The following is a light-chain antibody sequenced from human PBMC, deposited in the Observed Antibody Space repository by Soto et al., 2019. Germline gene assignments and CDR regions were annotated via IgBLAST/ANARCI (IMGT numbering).Light chain of an antibody. CDR1: SSDVGGRDF. V-gene: IGLV2-14*03. CDR3: SSYTNTATVV. CDR2: NVN. Sequence: ALTQVASVSGSPGQSITISCTGTSSDVGGRDFVSWYQQHPGKAPKLIIYNVNYRPSGVSDRFSGSKSGNTASLTISGLQADDEADYYCSSYTNTATVVFGGGTKLTVL. J-gene: IGLJ3*02.